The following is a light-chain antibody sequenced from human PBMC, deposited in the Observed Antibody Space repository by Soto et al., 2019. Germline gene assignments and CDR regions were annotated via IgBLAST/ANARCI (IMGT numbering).Light chain of an antibody. CDR2: EVS. V-gene: IGLV2-14*01. J-gene: IGLJ2*01. CDR1: SSDVGRYND. Sequence: QSALTQPASVSGSPGQSITISCTGTSSDVGRYNDVSWYQQYPGKAPKLIIFEVSIRPSGVSNRFSGSTSGTTASLTISGLQTAEEADYYCASYTSRTSVVFGGGTKLTVL. CDR3: ASYTSRTSVV.